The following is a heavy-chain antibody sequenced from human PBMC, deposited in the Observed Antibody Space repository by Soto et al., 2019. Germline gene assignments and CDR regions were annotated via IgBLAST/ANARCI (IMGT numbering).Heavy chain of an antibody. D-gene: IGHD3-10*01. Sequence: EVQLVESGGVVAQPGGSLRLSCAASEFVVSSNYMTWVRQAPGKGLECVSLIYTDGRTFYADSVNGRFTISRDNSRNTLFLQMNSLRAEDTAVYYCATAGSRGVHAMGIWGQGTTVTVSS. J-gene: IGHJ6*02. CDR2: IYTDGRT. V-gene: IGHV3-66*01. CDR1: EFVVSSNY. CDR3: ATAGSRGVHAMGI.